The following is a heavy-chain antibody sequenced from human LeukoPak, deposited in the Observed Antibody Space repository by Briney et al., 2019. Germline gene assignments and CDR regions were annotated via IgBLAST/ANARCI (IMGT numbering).Heavy chain of an antibody. CDR2: ISAHNGNT. D-gene: IGHD2-15*01. CDR3: ARASYCSGGSCYSDY. Sequence: GASVKVSCKASGYTFTSYSISWVRQAPGQGLEWMGCISAHNGNTIYAQKVKGRVTMTTDTSTSTAYMELRSLKSDDAAVYYCARASYCSGGSCYSDYWGQGTLVTVSS. CDR1: GYTFTSYS. V-gene: IGHV1-18*01. J-gene: IGHJ4*02.